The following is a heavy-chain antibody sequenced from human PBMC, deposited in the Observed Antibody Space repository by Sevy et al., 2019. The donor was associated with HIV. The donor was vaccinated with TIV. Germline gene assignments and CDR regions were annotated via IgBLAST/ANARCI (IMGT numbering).Heavy chain of an antibody. J-gene: IGHJ4*02. CDR1: GFTFSSYA. CDR3: VEDRLGFLAWLSYD. V-gene: IGHV3-64D*06. CDR2: ISSNGGST. D-gene: IGHD3-3*01. Sequence: GGSLRLSCSASGFTFSSYAMHWVRQAPGKGLEYVSAISSNGGSTYYADSVKGRFTISRDNSKNTLYLQMSSLRAEDSDVSYCVEDRLGFLAWLSYDWGQGTLVTVSS.